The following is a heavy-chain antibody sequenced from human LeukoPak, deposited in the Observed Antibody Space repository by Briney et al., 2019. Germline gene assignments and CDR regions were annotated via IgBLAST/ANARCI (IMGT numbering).Heavy chain of an antibody. CDR2: FFYGGST. D-gene: IGHD1-7*01. CDR1: GVSISGSTYY. V-gene: IGHV4-39*01. J-gene: IGHJ4*02. Sequence: PSETLSLTCAVSGVSISGSTYYWGWIRQPPGKGLQWIGSFFYGGSTYYNPSLESRVTISVDTSKNQFSLKLSSVTAADTAVYYSASPNPWGELPGDWGQGTLVTVSS. CDR3: ASPNPWGELPGD.